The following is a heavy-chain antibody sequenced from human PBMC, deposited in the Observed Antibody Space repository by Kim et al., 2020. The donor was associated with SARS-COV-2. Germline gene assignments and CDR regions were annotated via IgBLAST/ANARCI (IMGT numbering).Heavy chain of an antibody. D-gene: IGHD6-19*01. J-gene: IGHJ4*02. CDR1: GLTVNNFA. Sequence: GGSLRLSCGDSGLTVNNFAMSWVRQAPGKGLEWVSTDPGGGGRTFYADSVKGRFTISRDNSKNTVFLQMNSVRAEDTAVYYCAKAQPLSSGWYVFEHCGLGTLVTLSS. CDR2: DPGGGGRT. V-gene: IGHV3-23*01. CDR3: AKAQPLSSGWYVFEH.